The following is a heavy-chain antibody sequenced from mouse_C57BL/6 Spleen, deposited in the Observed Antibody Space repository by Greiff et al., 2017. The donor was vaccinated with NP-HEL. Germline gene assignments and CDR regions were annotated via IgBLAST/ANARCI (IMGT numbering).Heavy chain of an antibody. CDR2: ISSGGSYT. D-gene: IGHD2-2*01. CDR1: GFTFSSYG. V-gene: IGHV5-6*01. CDR3: ARGGGYDGVDY. Sequence: EVQRVESGGDLVKPGGSLKLSCAASGFTFSSYGMSWVRQTPDKRLEWVATISSGGSYTYYPDSVKGRFTISRDNAKNTLYLQMSSLKSEDTAMYYCARGGGYDGVDYWGQGTSVTVSS. J-gene: IGHJ4*01.